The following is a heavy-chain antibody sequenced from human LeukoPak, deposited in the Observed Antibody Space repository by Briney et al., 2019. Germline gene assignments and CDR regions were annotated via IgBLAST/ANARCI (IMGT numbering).Heavy chain of an antibody. Sequence: GGSLRLSCSASGFTFSSYAMHWVRQAPGKGLEWVAVVSYDGSKQYYADSVKGRFTVSRDNSRNTLYLQMNSLRAEDTAVYYCAKSPAMIAVLHFDYWGQGTLVTVSS. D-gene: IGHD3-22*01. J-gene: IGHJ4*02. CDR3: AKSPAMIAVLHFDY. CDR1: GFTFSSYA. V-gene: IGHV3-30*04. CDR2: VSYDGSKQ.